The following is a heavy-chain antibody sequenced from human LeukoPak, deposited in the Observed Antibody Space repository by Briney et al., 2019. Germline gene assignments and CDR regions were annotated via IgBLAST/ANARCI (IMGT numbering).Heavy chain of an antibody. D-gene: IGHD6-6*01. J-gene: IGHJ4*02. CDR1: GGSFSGYY. CDR2: INHSGST. CDR3: ARDRDSSSYFDY. Sequence: SETLSLTCAVYGGSFSGYYWSWIRQPPGKGLEWIGEINHSGSTNYNPSLKSRVTISVDTSKNQFSLKLSSVTAADTAVYYCARDRDSSSYFDYWGQGTLVTVSS. V-gene: IGHV4-34*01.